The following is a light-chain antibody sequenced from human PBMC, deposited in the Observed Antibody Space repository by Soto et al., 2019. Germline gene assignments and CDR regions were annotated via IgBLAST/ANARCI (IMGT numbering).Light chain of an antibody. CDR2: EDY. CDR3: QSYDTNNQV. CDR1: SGSIASNC. V-gene: IGLV6-57*02. Sequence: NFMLTQPHSVSESPGKTVTISCSGSSGSIASNCAEWYQQRPGSAPTTVIYEDYQRSSGVPDRCSGSIDRSSNSASLTISGLKTEDESDCYCQSYDTNNQVFGAGTKVTVL. J-gene: IGLJ3*02.